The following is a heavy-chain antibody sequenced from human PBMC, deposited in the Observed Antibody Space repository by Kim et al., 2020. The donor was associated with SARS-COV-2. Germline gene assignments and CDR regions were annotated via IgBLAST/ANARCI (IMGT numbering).Heavy chain of an antibody. D-gene: IGHD3-9*01. Sequence: SETLSLTCAVYGGSFSGYYWSWIRQPPGKGLEWIGEINHSGSTNYNPSLKSRVTISVDTSKNQFSLKLSSVTAADTAVYYCARGGSRRGAYILTGFNWFDPWGQGTRVTVSS. CDR3: ARGGSRRGAYILTGFNWFDP. V-gene: IGHV4-34*01. J-gene: IGHJ5*02. CDR1: GGSFSGYY. CDR2: INHSGST.